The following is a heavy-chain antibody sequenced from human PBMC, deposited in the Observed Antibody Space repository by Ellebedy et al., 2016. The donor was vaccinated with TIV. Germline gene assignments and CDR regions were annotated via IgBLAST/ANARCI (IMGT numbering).Heavy chain of an antibody. V-gene: IGHV4-34*01. Sequence: SETLSLXXAVYGGSFSGYYWSWIRQPPGKGLEWIGEINHSGSTKYNPSLKSRVTISVDTSKNQFSLKLSSVTAADTAVYYCARGRRRVVVVAATPFDPWGQGTLVTVSS. D-gene: IGHD2-15*01. CDR2: INHSGST. CDR1: GGSFSGYY. CDR3: ARGRRRVVVVAATPFDP. J-gene: IGHJ5*02.